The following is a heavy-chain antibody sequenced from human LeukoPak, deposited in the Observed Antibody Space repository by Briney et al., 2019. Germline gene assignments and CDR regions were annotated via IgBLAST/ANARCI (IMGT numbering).Heavy chain of an antibody. Sequence: GGSLRLSCAASRFTFNSYAMSWVRQAPGKGLEWVSVIGGSNGITFYVGSVKGRFTISRENAKNSLYLQMNSLRAEDTAVYYCARGGYSSGWYYYYGMDVWGQGTTVTVSS. J-gene: IGHJ6*02. D-gene: IGHD6-19*01. CDR2: IGGSNGIT. CDR3: ARGGYSSGWYYYYGMDV. CDR1: RFTFNSYA. V-gene: IGHV3-23*01.